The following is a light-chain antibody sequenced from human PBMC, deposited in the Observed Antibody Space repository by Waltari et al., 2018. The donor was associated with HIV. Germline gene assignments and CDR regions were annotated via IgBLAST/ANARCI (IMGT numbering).Light chain of an antibody. J-gene: IGLJ2*01. CDR2: SMA. V-gene: IGLV1-47*02. CDR3: QSWDVSLRGSV. Sequence: QSVLTQPPSASGTPGQRVSISCSGSSSNIGSHYVYWYQQLPGAAPKLLLYSMAQRPSWVPDRFSCSKSGTSASLAISGLRSDGEADYHCQSWDVSLRGSVFGGGTKLPVL. CDR1: SSNIGSHY.